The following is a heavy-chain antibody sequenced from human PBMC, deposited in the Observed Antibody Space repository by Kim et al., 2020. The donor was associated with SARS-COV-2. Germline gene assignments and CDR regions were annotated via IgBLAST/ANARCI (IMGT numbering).Heavy chain of an antibody. V-gene: IGHV4-39*07. Sequence: SETLSLTCTVSGGSISSSSYYWGWIRQPPGKGLEWIGSIYYSGSTYYNPSLKSRVTISVDTSKNQFSLKLSSVTAADMAVYYCARDRGSIAAAFFDYWG. J-gene: IGHJ4*01. CDR1: GGSISSSSYY. CDR2: IYYSGST. CDR3: ARDRGSIAAAFFDY. D-gene: IGHD6-13*01.